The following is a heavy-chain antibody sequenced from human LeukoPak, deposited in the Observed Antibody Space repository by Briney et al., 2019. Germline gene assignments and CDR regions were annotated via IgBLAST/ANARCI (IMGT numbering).Heavy chain of an antibody. CDR2: IIPIFGTA. CDR3: ARAPNVWGSCYYMDV. Sequence: ASVKVSCKASGGTFSSYAISWVRQAPGQGLEWMGGIIPIFGTANYAQKFQGRVTITTDESTSTAYMELSSLRSEDTAVYYCARAPNVWGSCYYMDVWGKGTTVTVSS. CDR1: GGTFSSYA. J-gene: IGHJ6*03. D-gene: IGHD3-16*01. V-gene: IGHV1-69*05.